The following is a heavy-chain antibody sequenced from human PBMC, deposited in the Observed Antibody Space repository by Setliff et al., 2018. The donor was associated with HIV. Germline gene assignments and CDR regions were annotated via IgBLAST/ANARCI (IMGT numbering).Heavy chain of an antibody. J-gene: IGHJ4*02. D-gene: IGHD6-13*01. CDR3: ARELPDSSSWVDY. Sequence: ASVKVSCKASGYTFSNYGISWVRQAPGQRLEWMGWISAYNDNTHYAQKLQGRVTMTTDTSTNTAYMELRSLRSDDTAVYYCARELPDSSSWVDYWGQGTLVTVSS. CDR1: GYTFSNYG. V-gene: IGHV1-18*01. CDR2: ISAYNDNT.